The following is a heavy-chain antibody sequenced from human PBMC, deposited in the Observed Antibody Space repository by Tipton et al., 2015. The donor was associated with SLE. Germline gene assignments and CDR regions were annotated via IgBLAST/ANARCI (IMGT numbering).Heavy chain of an antibody. D-gene: IGHD1-26*01. J-gene: IGHJ3*02. V-gene: IGHV3-21*01. CDR1: GFTFSSYS. CDR3: ARDRSLQMYSGAFDI. CDR2: ISSSSSYI. Sequence: SLRLSCAASGFTFSSYSMNWVRQAPGKGLEWFSSISSSSSYIYYADSVKGRFTISRDNAKNSLYLQMNSLRAEDTAVYYCARDRSLQMYSGAFDIWGQGTMVTVSS.